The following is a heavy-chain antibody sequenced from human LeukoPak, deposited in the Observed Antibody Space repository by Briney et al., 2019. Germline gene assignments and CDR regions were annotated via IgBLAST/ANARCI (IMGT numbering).Heavy chain of an antibody. D-gene: IGHD6-19*01. V-gene: IGHV1-69*13. CDR3: ARDGASGWYYFDY. CDR2: IIPIFGTA. J-gene: IGHJ4*02. CDR1: GGTFSSYA. Sequence: SVKVSCKASGGTFSSYAISWVRQAPGQGLEWMGGIIPIFGTANYAQKFQGRVTITADESTSTAYMELSSLRYEDTAVYYCARDGASGWYYFDYWGQGTLVTVSS.